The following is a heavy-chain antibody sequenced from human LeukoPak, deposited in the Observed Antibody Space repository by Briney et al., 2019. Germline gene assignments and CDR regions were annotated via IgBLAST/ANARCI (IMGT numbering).Heavy chain of an antibody. CDR3: ASSFRYSGYDMQNYYFGY. V-gene: IGHV1-69*04. CDR1: GGTFSSYA. Sequence: ASVKVSCKASGGTFSSYAISWVRQAPGQGLEWMGRIIPILGIANYAQKFQGRVTITADKSTSTAYMELSSLRSEDTAVYYCASSFRYSGYDMQNYYFGYWGQGTLVTVSS. J-gene: IGHJ4*02. CDR2: IIPILGIA. D-gene: IGHD5-12*01.